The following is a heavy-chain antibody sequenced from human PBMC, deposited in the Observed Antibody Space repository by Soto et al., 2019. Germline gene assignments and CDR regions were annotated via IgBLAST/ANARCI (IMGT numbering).Heavy chain of an antibody. CDR1: GDFISSGGYY. D-gene: IGHD3-22*01. CDR3: AMTDSSGYYFVY. Sequence: QVQLQESGPGLVQPSQTLSLTCTVSGDFISSGGYYWSWIRQLPGKGLEWIGYIYSSGTPYYNPSSKSRITISVDTSKNQFSLNMSSVTAEDTAVYDCAMTDSSGYYFVYWGQGPLVTVFS. CDR2: IYSSGTP. J-gene: IGHJ4*02. V-gene: IGHV4-31*03.